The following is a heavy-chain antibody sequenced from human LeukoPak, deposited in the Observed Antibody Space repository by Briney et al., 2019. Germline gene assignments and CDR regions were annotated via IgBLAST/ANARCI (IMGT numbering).Heavy chain of an antibody. J-gene: IGHJ4*02. D-gene: IGHD1-26*01. CDR2: INHSGST. CDR1: GGSFSGYY. V-gene: IGHV4-34*01. Sequence: SETLSLTCAVYGGSFSGYYWSWIRQPPGKGLEWIGEINHSGSTNYNPSLKSRVTISVDTSKNQFSLKLSSVTAADTAVYYCARVGAPEGSYWGQGTLVTVSS. CDR3: ARVGAPEGSY.